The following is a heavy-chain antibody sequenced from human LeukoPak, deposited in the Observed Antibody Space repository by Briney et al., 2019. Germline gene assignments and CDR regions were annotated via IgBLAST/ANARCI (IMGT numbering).Heavy chain of an antibody. CDR3: ARAPIVVVTAILEYYFDY. D-gene: IGHD2-21*02. CDR2: ISSSGSTI. J-gene: IGHJ4*02. CDR1: GFTFSDYY. Sequence: GGSLRLSCAASGFTFSDYYMSWIRQAPGKGLEWVSYISSSGSTIYYADSVKGRFTISRDNAKNSLYLQMNSLRAEDTAVYYCARAPIVVVTAILEYYFDYWGQGTLVTVSS. V-gene: IGHV3-11*04.